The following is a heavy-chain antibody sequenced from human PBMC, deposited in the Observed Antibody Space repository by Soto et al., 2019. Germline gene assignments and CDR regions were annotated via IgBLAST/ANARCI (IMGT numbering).Heavy chain of an antibody. Sequence: PSETLSLTCTVSGTSISSYYWSWIRQPPGRGLEWIANIHYSGTTNYNPSLASRVTLSVDTSKNQFSLKMTSVTAADRAMYFCARYNSYAIDYWGRGTLVTVSS. CDR1: GTSISSYY. CDR2: IHYSGTT. CDR3: ARYNSYAIDY. V-gene: IGHV4-59*01. J-gene: IGHJ4*02. D-gene: IGHD2-8*01.